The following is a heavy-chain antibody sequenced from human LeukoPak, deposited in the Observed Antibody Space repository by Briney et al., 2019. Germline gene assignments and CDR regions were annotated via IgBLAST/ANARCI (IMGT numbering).Heavy chain of an antibody. CDR1: GGSISSYY. CDR3: ARGYDFWSGYYTPASYYYYYGMDV. J-gene: IGHJ6*02. D-gene: IGHD3-3*01. CDR2: IYYSGST. Sequence: SETLSLTCTVSGGSISSYYWSWIRQPPGKGLEWIGYIYYSGSTNYSPSLKSRVTISVDTSNNQFSLKLSSVTAADTAVYYCARGYDFWSGYYTPASYYYYYGMDVWGQGTTVTVSS. V-gene: IGHV4-59*13.